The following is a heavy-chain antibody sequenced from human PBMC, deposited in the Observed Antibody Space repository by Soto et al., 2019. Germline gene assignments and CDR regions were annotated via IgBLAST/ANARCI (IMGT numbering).Heavy chain of an antibody. CDR2: IYYSGST. CDR1: RGSMNNYY. Sequence: QVQLQESGPGLVKPSETLSLTRTVSRGSMNNYYWSWIRQPPGKGLEWIGYIYYSGSTNYNPSLKSRVTISVDTSKNQFSLKLSSVTAADAAVYYCAGGPMGYDSWGQGTLVTVSS. CDR3: AGGPMGYDS. V-gene: IGHV4-59*01. J-gene: IGHJ4*02. D-gene: IGHD3-16*01.